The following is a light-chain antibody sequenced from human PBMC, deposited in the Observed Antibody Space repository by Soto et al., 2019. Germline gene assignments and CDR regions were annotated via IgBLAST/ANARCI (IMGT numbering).Light chain of an antibody. J-gene: IGKJ2*01. Sequence: EIVLTQSPGTLSLSPGERATLSCRASQSVSSSYLAWYQQKPGQALRLLIYGASSRAPGIPDRFSGSGSGTDYTLTISRLEPEDFAVYYCQQYGSSTGYTFGQGTKLEIK. CDR3: QQYGSSTGYT. V-gene: IGKV3-20*01. CDR1: QSVSSSY. CDR2: GAS.